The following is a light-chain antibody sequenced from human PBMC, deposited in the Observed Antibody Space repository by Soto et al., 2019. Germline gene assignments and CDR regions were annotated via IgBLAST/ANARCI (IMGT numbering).Light chain of an antibody. CDR1: QNIRNY. V-gene: IGKV1-39*01. CDR2: AAS. CDR3: QQSYSKT. J-gene: IGKJ1*01. Sequence: DIELTHSPSSLSGSILERVNIICRASQNIRNYLNWYQQKPGKAPKLLIYAASSLQSGVPSRFSGSGSGTDFTLTISSLQPEDFATYYCQQSYSKTFGQGTKVDI.